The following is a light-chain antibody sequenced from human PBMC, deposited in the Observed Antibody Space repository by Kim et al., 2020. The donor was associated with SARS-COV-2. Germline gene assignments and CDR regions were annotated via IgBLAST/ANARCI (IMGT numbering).Light chain of an antibody. V-gene: IGLV3-1*01. J-gene: IGLJ3*02. CDR1: KLGDKY. Sequence: SYELTQPPSVSVSPGQTASITCSGDKLGDKYACWYQQKPGQSPVLVIYQDSKRPSGIPERFSGSISGNTATLTISGTQAMDEADYYCQAWDSSTAVFGGVTQLTVL. CDR2: QDS. CDR3: QAWDSSTAV.